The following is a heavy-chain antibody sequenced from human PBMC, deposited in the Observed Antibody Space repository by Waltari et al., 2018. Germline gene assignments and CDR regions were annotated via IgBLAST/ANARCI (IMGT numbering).Heavy chain of an antibody. V-gene: IGHV4-4*07. J-gene: IGHJ6*03. CDR2: IYATGST. Sequence: VQLQESGPGLVKPSETLSLTCTVSGGSISTYYWSWIRQSAGKGLEWIGRIYATGSTNYNPSLKSRVTMSVDTSKNQFSLKLSSVTAADTAVYYCARLPYNNIYFYYYMDVWGKGTTVTVSS. CDR1: GGSISTYY. CDR3: ARLPYNNIYFYYYMDV. D-gene: IGHD3-10*01.